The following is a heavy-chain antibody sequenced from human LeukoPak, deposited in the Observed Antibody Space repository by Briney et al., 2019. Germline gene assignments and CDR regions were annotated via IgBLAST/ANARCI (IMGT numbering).Heavy chain of an antibody. CDR2: IRYDGSNK. D-gene: IGHD4-23*01. Sequence: PGGSLRLSCAASGFTFSSYGMHWVRQAPGKGLEWVAFIRYDGSNKYYADSVKGRFTISRDNSKNTLYLQMNSLRAEDTAVYYCAKASSHDYGGSLFDPWGQGTLVTVSS. J-gene: IGHJ5*02. CDR1: GFTFSSYG. CDR3: AKASSHDYGGSLFDP. V-gene: IGHV3-30*02.